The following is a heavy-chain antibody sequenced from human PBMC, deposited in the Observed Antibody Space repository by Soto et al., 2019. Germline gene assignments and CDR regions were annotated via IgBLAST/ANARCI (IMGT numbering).Heavy chain of an antibody. V-gene: IGHV1-18*01. Sequence: QVQLVQSGAEVKKPGASVKVSCKASGYTFTTFGISWVRQAPGQGLEWMGWISAYNGYTNYAQKLQGRVTMTTDTSTSTAYMELRSLRSDVTAVYYCARDPTIFGVVQNYGMDVWGQGTTVTVSS. CDR3: ARDPTIFGVVQNYGMDV. J-gene: IGHJ6*02. CDR2: ISAYNGYT. D-gene: IGHD3-3*01. CDR1: GYTFTTFG.